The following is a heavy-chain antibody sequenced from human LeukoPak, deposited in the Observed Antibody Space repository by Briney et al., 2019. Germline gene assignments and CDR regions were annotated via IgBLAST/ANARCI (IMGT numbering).Heavy chain of an antibody. J-gene: IGHJ5*02. D-gene: IGHD5-24*01. CDR3: ARDYREKGFDP. Sequence: PGGSLRLSCAASGFTVSSNYMSWVRQAPGKGLEWVSVIYSGGSTYYADSVKGRFTISRDNSKNTLYLQMSSLRAEDTAVYYCARDYREKGFDPWGQGTLVTVSS. V-gene: IGHV3-53*01. CDR2: IYSGGST. CDR1: GFTVSSNY.